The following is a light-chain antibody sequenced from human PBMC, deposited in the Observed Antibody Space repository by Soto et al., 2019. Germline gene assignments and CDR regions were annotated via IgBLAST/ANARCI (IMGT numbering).Light chain of an antibody. CDR2: LNSDGSH. CDR1: SGHSSYA. J-gene: IGLJ1*01. Sequence: QSVLTQSPSASASLGASVKLTCTLSSGHSSYAIAWHQQQPEKGPRYLMKLNSDGSHSKGDGIPDRFSGSSSGAERYLTISSLQSEDEADYYCQTWVTGTYVFGTGTKVTVL. V-gene: IGLV4-69*01. CDR3: QTWVTGTYV.